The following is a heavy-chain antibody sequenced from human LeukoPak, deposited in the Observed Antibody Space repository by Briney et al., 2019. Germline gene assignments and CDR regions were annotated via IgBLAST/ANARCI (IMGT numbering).Heavy chain of an antibody. V-gene: IGHV1-2*06. CDR3: ARFPHSSCYPFDY. CDR1: GYTFTGYY. Sequence: GASVKVSCKASGYTFTGYYMHWVRQAPGQGLEWMGRINPNSGGTNYAHKFQGRVTMTRDTSISADYMELSRLRSDDTAVYYCARFPHSSCYPFDYWGQGTLVTVSS. J-gene: IGHJ4*02. CDR2: INPNSGGT. D-gene: IGHD3-22*01.